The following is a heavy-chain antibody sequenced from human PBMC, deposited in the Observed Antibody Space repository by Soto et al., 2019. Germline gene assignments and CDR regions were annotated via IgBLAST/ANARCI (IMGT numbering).Heavy chain of an antibody. J-gene: IGHJ1*01. CDR2: IIPIFGTA. CDR1: GGTFSSYA. Sequence: SVKVSCKASGGTFSSYAISWVRQAPGQGLEWMGGIIPIFGTANYAQKFQGRVTITADESTSTAYMELSSLRSEDTAVYYCARAGCSGGSCYSSVYFQHWGQGTLVTVSS. CDR3: ARAGCSGGSCYSSVYFQH. V-gene: IGHV1-69*13. D-gene: IGHD2-15*01.